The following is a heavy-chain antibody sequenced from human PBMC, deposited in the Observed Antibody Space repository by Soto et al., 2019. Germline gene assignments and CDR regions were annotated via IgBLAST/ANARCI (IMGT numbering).Heavy chain of an antibody. D-gene: IGHD5-18*01. Sequence: GVSLRLSCAASGFTFSSDWMSWFRQAPGKGLEWVANIKQDGSEKYYVDSVKGRFTISRDNAKNSLYLQMNSLRAEDTAVYYCARAAPAMATTYYFDYWGQGTLVTVSS. CDR2: IKQDGSEK. V-gene: IGHV3-7*01. CDR1: GFTFSSDW. CDR3: ARAAPAMATTYYFDY. J-gene: IGHJ4*02.